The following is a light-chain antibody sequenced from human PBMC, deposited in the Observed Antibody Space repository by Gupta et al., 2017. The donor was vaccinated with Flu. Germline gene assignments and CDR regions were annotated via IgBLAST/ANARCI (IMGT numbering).Light chain of an antibody. CDR3: ATWDNSLIGPV. J-gene: IGLJ3*02. Sequence: QSVLTQPPSASGTPGQRVTISCSGSRSNIGSTSVNWYQELPGTAPKLLIYSNNQRPSGVPDRFSGSKSGTSAALAISGLQSEDEADYYCATWDNSLIGPVFGGGTKLTVL. CDR2: SNN. CDR1: RSNIGSTS. V-gene: IGLV1-44*01.